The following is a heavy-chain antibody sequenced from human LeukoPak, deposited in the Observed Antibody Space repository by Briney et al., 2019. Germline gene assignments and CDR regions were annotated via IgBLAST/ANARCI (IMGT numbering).Heavy chain of an antibody. D-gene: IGHD2-2*01. Sequence: ASVTVSCTASGYTFTSYGISWVRQAPGQGLEWMGWISAYNGNTNYAQKLQGRVTMTTDTSTSTAYMELRSLRSDDTAVYYCATGILVVPAAIWGQGTLVTVSS. V-gene: IGHV1-18*01. J-gene: IGHJ4*02. CDR3: ATGILVVPAAI. CDR2: ISAYNGNT. CDR1: GYTFTSYG.